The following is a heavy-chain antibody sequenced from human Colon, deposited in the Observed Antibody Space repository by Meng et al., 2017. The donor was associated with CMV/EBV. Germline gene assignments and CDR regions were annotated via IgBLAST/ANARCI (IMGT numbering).Heavy chain of an antibody. V-gene: IGHV1-18*01. CDR3: ARGRPNWSGVLDY. Sequence: VQLVQSGAELREPGTAVLVSGRSSGYTFTSYGINWVRQAPGQGLEWMGWISGSTGYTNRAQKFQGRVTMTTDTSTSTAYLALTSLTSNDTAVYYCARGRPNWSGVLDYWGQGTLVTASS. J-gene: IGHJ4*02. D-gene: IGHD1-1*01. CDR1: GYTFTSYG. CDR2: ISGSTGYT.